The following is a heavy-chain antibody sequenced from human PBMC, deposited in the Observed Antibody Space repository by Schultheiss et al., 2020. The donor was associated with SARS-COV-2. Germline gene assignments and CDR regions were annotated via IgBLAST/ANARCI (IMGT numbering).Heavy chain of an antibody. Sequence: GGSLRLSCAASGFTVSSNYMSWVRQAPGKGLEWVSVIYSGGSTYYADSVKGRFTISRDNSKNTLYLQMNSLRAEDTAIYYCAKGHGYHYYYGMDVWGQGTTVTVSS. CDR3: AKGHGYHYYYGMDV. V-gene: IGHV3-66*01. CDR2: IYSGGST. CDR1: GFTVSSNY. J-gene: IGHJ6*02.